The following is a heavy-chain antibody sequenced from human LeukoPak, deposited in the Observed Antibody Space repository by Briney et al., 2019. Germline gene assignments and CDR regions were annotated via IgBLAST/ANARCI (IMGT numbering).Heavy chain of an antibody. CDR2: ITGSGLST. CDR3: AKAYTSGSYYIDDAFDI. V-gene: IGHV3-23*01. J-gene: IGHJ3*02. CDR1: GFTFSSYW. D-gene: IGHD3-10*01. Sequence: GGSLRLSCAASGFTFSSYWMHWVRQAPGKGLEWVSAITGSGLSTYYADSVKGRFTISRDNSKNTLFLQVNSLTAEDTAVYYCAKAYTSGSYYIDDAFDIWGQGTMVTVSS.